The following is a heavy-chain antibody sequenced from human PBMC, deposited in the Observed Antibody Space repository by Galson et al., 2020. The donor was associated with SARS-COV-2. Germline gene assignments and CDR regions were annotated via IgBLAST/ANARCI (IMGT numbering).Heavy chain of an antibody. CDR3: ARCRGGFDI. Sequence: ASETLSLTCNVSGGSISPYYWSWIRQPPGTGPEWIGYIHYSGSTNYNPSLQSRLTISMDRSKNQFSLQLSSVTAADTAVYCCARCRGGFDIWGQGTTVSVSS. CDR1: GGSISPYY. V-gene: IGHV4-59*08. D-gene: IGHD3-10*01. J-gene: IGHJ3*02. CDR2: IHYSGST.